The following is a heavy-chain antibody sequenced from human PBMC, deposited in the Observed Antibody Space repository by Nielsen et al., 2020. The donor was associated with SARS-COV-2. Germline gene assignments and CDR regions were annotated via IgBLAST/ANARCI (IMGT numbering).Heavy chain of an antibody. CDR1: GFTFSRFG. V-gene: IGHV3-30*03. CDR3: ARGLLITPRVIFY. D-gene: IGHD2-8*01. J-gene: IGHJ4*02. Sequence: GESLKISCAASGFTFSRFGMHWVRQTPGKGLEWVAYISYDGSDQYYEDSLKGRFTISRDNSKDTLYLQMSSLRAEDTAVYYCARGLLITPRVIFYWGQGTLLTVSS. CDR2: ISYDGSDQ.